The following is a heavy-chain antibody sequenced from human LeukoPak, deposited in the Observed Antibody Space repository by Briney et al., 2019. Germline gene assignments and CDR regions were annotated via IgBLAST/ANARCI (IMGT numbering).Heavy chain of an antibody. D-gene: IGHD3-10*01. Sequence: GGSLRLSCTASGFIFSTCAMSWVRQAPGKGLEWVSAISGSGGTTYYADSVKGRFTVSRDNSKNTLDLQMSSLRAEDTAVYYCAREQYGSDDALDIWGQGTLVTVSS. J-gene: IGHJ3*02. CDR1: GFIFSTCA. CDR2: ISGSGGTT. CDR3: AREQYGSDDALDI. V-gene: IGHV3-23*01.